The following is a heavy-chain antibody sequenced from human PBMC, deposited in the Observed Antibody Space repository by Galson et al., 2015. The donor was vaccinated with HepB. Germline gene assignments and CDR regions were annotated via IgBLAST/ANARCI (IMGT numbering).Heavy chain of an antibody. D-gene: IGHD1-14*01. Sequence: SLRLSCAASGFTFSTYWVAWLRQAPGRGLEWVANMKQDGSEKYYVDSVKGRFTISRDNAKNSLYLQMNGLRAEDTAVYYCARDNTNPDAFDIWGQGTMVTVSS. V-gene: IGHV3-7*01. CDR1: GFTFSTYW. J-gene: IGHJ3*02. CDR3: ARDNTNPDAFDI. CDR2: MKQDGSEK.